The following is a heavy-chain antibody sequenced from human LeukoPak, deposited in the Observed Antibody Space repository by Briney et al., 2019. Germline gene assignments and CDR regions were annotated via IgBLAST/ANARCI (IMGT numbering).Heavy chain of an antibody. CDR3: ARDRDYGDYNTQDLFVY. CDR2: IKRDGSEK. Sequence: PGRSLRLSCAVSGLTFSNYWMGWVRQAPGKGLEWVANIKRDGSEKYYVDSVKGRFGISRDNAKNSLYLQMNSLRAEDTAVYYCARDRDYGDYNTQDLFVYWGQGTLVTVSS. J-gene: IGHJ4*02. D-gene: IGHD4-17*01. CDR1: GLTFSNYW. V-gene: IGHV3-7*03.